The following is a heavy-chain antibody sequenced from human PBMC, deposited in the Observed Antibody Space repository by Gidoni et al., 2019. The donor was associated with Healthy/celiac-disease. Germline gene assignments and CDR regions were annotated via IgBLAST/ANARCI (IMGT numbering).Heavy chain of an antibody. CDR2: INHSGST. CDR3: ARLAVTGGSDWFDP. D-gene: IGHD7-27*01. CDR1: GRSFSGYY. Sequence: QVQLQQWGAGLLKPSETLSLTCAVYGRSFSGYYWSWIRQPTGKGMEWMGEINHSGSTNYNPSLKSRVTISVDTSKNQFSLKLSSVTAADTAVYYCARLAVTGGSDWFDPWGQGTLVTVSS. J-gene: IGHJ5*02. V-gene: IGHV4-34*01.